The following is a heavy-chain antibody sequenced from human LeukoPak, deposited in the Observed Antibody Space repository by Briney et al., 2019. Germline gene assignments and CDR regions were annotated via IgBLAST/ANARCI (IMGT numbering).Heavy chain of an antibody. V-gene: IGHV4-59*08. CDR2: VYYNGIT. CDR3: ARLYYYYGLDV. CDR1: GVSINTYF. J-gene: IGHJ6*02. Sequence: SETLSLTCTVSGVSINTYFWSWIRQPPGKGLEWIGYVYYNGITNYNPSLKSRVSISLDTSKNQFSLKLSSVTAADTAVYYCARLYYYYGLDVWGQGTTVTVSS.